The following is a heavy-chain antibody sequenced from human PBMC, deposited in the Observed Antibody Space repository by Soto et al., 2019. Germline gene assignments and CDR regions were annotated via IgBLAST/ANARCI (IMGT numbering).Heavy chain of an antibody. CDR1: GFTFSSYA. CDR3: AKELRWFGEFDDAFDI. D-gene: IGHD3-10*01. Sequence: GWSLRLSCAASGFTFSSYAMSWVRQAPGKGLEWVSSISGSGGSTYYAASVKGGFTISRDNSKNTLYLKLNSLRAEDTAEYYCAKELRWFGEFDDAFDIWGQGTMVTVS. V-gene: IGHV3-23*01. J-gene: IGHJ3*02. CDR2: ISGSGGST.